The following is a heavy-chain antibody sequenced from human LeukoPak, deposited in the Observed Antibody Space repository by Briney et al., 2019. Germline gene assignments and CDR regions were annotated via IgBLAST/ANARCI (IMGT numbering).Heavy chain of an antibody. V-gene: IGHV3-11*06. CDR2: ITGSSRSI. D-gene: IGHD5-18*01. Sequence: GGSLRLSCAASGFTFSDYYMSWVRQAPGKGLEWVSFITGSSRSINYADSVKGRFTISRDNAKSSMYLQMNSLRAEDTAVYFCARVVYRYGYAFDIWGQGTVVTVSS. CDR1: GFTFSDYY. J-gene: IGHJ3*02. CDR3: ARVVYRYGYAFDI.